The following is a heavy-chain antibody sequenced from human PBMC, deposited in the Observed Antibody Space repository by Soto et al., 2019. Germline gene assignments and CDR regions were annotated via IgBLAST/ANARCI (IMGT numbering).Heavy chain of an antibody. J-gene: IGHJ5*02. D-gene: IGHD4-4*01. CDR3: ARVDYSNYDWFDP. Sequence: PSETLSLTCTVSGGSISSGDYYWSWIRQPPGKGLEWIGYIYYSGSTYYNPSLKSRVTISVDTSKNQFSLKLSSVTAADTAVYYCARVDYSNYDWFDPWGQGTQVTVSS. V-gene: IGHV4-30-4*01. CDR1: GGSISSGDYY. CDR2: IYYSGST.